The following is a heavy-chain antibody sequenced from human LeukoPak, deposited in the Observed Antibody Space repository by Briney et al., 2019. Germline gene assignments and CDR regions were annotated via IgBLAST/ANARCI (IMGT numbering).Heavy chain of an antibody. CDR1: GFTFSSYG. D-gene: IGHD2-15*01. Sequence: GGPLRLSCAASGFTFSSYGMSWVRQAPGKGLEWVSIISGSGGSTYYADSVQGRFAISRDNSKNTLYLQMNSLRAEDTAVYYCAKGGIYCSGGSCYSWPFDYWGQGTLVTVSS. J-gene: IGHJ4*02. V-gene: IGHV3-23*01. CDR2: ISGSGGST. CDR3: AKGGIYCSGGSCYSWPFDY.